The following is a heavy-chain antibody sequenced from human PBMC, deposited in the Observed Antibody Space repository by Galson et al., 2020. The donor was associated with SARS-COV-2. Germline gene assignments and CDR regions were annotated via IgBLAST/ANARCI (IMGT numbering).Heavy chain of an antibody. D-gene: IGHD3-3*01. CDR3: TRRDSLTIFGEGMDV. Sequence: GESLKISCVASGVTFSGSSMHWVRQASGKGLEWIGRIRSKGNTYATEYAAAVKGRFFISRDDSKNTAYLQMSSLQIEDTAMYFCTRRDSLTIFGEGMDVWGQGTTVTVSS. CDR2: IRSKGNTYAT. J-gene: IGHJ6*02. V-gene: IGHV3-73*01. CDR1: GVTFSGSS.